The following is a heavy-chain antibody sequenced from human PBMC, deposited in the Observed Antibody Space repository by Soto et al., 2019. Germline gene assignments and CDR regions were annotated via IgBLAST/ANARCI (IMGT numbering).Heavy chain of an antibody. D-gene: IGHD6-19*01. J-gene: IGHJ4*02. CDR3: ARDILAVAIFDY. CDR1: GLTFSSYW. Sequence: PGGSLRLSCAASGLTFSSYWMSWVRQAPGKGLEWVANIKQDGSEKYYVDSVKGRFTISRDNAKNSLYLQMNSLRAEDTAVYYCARDILAVAIFDYWGQGTLVTVSS. CDR2: IKQDGSEK. V-gene: IGHV3-7*01.